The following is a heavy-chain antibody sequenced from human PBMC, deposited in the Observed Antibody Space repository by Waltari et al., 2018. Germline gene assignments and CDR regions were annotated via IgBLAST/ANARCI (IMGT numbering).Heavy chain of an antibody. Sequence: QVLLVQSGAEVKKPGASVKVSCKASGYIFTNYYLHWVRQAPGQGPEWMGWVNPDTGNANSAHSCRGRVTMTWDTSINTAFMDLSGLKSDDTAVYYCARDRTTMAARPGDYWGQGTLVTVSS. CDR3: ARDRTTMAARPGDY. CDR1: GYIFTNYY. D-gene: IGHD6-6*01. J-gene: IGHJ4*02. CDR2: VNPDTGNA. V-gene: IGHV1-2*02.